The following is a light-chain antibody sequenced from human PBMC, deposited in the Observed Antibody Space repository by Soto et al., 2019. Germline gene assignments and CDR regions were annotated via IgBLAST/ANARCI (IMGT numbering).Light chain of an antibody. CDR3: QQYGSSPVT. Sequence: VLTQSPGTLSLSPGERATLSCRASQSISSIYLAWYQQKPGQTPRLLIYGASTRATGIPDRFSGSGSGTDFTLTISSLEPEDFAVYYCQQYGSSPVTFGQGTKVEIK. V-gene: IGKV3-20*01. J-gene: IGKJ1*01. CDR1: QSISSIY. CDR2: GAS.